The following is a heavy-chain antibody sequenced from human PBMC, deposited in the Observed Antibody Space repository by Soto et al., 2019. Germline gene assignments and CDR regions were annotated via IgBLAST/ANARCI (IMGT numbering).Heavy chain of an antibody. Sequence: QVQLQESGPGLVKPSETLSLSCTVSNGSLSNSYWNWIRQPAGKGLEWIGRIYTSGSTTYNPSLKSRVTMSVDKSNTQFSLKMNSVTAADTAVYYCARSSHKESWFDPWGQGTLVTVSS. J-gene: IGHJ5*02. CDR2: IYTSGST. V-gene: IGHV4-4*07. D-gene: IGHD6-13*01. CDR1: NGSLSNSY. CDR3: ARSSHKESWFDP.